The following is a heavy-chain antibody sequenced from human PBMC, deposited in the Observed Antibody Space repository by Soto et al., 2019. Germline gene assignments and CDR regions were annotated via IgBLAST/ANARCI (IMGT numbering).Heavy chain of an antibody. CDR2: ISHRSLTI. D-gene: IGHD6-6*01. CDR3: ARGGGSSPFDY. V-gene: IGHV3-11*01. J-gene: IGHJ4*02. Sequence: GVSLRLSCAASGFTFSDHYMAWFRQTPERGLEWLAYISHRSLTIYHARSVKDRFTISRDDATDSIYLQMNNLRVEDTAVYFCARGGGSSPFDYWGQGTVVTVSS. CDR1: GFTFSDHY.